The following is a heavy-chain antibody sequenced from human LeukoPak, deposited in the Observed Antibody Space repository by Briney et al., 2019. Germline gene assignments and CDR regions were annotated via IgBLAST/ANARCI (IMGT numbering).Heavy chain of an antibody. J-gene: IGHJ4*02. D-gene: IGHD4-23*01. CDR2: IWYDGSNK. CDR3: ARYGGDGGFDY. V-gene: IGHV3-33*01. Sequence: PGGSLRLSCAASGFTFSSYGMNWVRQAPGKGLEWVAVIWYDGSNKYYADSVKGRFTISRDNSKNTLYLQMNSLRAEDTAVYYCARYGGDGGFDYWGQGTLVTVSS. CDR1: GFTFSSYG.